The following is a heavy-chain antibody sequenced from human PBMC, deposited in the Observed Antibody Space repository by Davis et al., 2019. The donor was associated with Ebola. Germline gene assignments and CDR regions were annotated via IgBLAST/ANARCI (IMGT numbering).Heavy chain of an antibody. CDR1: GFTFSSYS. D-gene: IGHD3-3*01. V-gene: IGHV3-21*01. Sequence: GESLKISCAASGFTFSSYSMNWVRQAPGKGLEWVSSISSSSSYIYYADSVKGRFTISRDNAKNSLYLQMNSLRAEDTAVYYCAREGHDFWSGTPNYWGQGTLVTVSS. J-gene: IGHJ4*02. CDR2: ISSSSSYI. CDR3: AREGHDFWSGTPNY.